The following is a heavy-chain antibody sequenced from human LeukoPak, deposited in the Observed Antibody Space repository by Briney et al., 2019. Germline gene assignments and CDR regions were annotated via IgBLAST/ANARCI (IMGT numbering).Heavy chain of an antibody. J-gene: IGHJ4*02. D-gene: IGHD3-22*01. CDR3: ARVGEGYYDSSDY. CDR1: GVSFSGYY. Sequence: SETLSLTCAVYGVSFSGYYWSWIRQPPGKGLEWIGEINHSGSTNYNPSLKSRVTISVDTSKNQFSLKLSSVTAANTAVYYCARVGEGYYDSSDYWGQGTLVTVSS. CDR2: INHSGST. V-gene: IGHV4-34*01.